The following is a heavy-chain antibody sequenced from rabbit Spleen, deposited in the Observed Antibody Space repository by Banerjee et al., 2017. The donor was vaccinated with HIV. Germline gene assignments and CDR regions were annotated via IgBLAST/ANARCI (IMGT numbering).Heavy chain of an antibody. D-gene: IGHD5-1*01. CDR3: ARDPAGREDFNL. V-gene: IGHV1S7*01. Sequence: QLEESGGRLVQPGGSLKISCKAFGFTISGYWMNWVRQAPGKGLEWIGIIYPITETTYYANWVNGRFTISSDNAQNTVDLQMNSLSAADTAPYFCARDPAGREDFNLWGPGTLVTVS. CDR1: GFTISGYW. CDR2: IYPITETT. J-gene: IGHJ4*01.